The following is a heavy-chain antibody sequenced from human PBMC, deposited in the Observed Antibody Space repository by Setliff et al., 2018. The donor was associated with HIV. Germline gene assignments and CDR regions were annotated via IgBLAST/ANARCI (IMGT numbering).Heavy chain of an antibody. D-gene: IGHD3-3*01. V-gene: IGHV4-39*01. CDR2: IFYSGIT. CDR3: ARSKTFYDFWGGYYTHGAFKI. J-gene: IGHJ3*02. CDR1: GGSISSRSYY. Sequence: SETLSLTCTVSGGSISSRSYYWGWIRQPPGKGLEWIGSIFYSGITYYNPSLKSRVTISVDTSKNQFSLNLTSVTAADTAVYYCARSKTFYDFWGGYYTHGAFKIWGLGTMVTVSS.